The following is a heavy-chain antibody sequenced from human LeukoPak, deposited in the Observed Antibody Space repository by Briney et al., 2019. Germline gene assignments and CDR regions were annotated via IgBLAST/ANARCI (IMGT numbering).Heavy chain of an antibody. D-gene: IGHD3-10*01. CDR2: IYHSGST. CDR1: GGSISSGAYS. Sequence: SETLSLTCAVCGGSISSGAYSWSWIRQPPGKGLEWIGYIYHSGSTYYNPSLKSRVTISVDRSKNQFSLKLSSVTAADTAVYYCARDYYGSGSYYAFDIWGQGTMVTVSS. J-gene: IGHJ3*02. CDR3: ARDYYGSGSYYAFDI. V-gene: IGHV4-30-2*01.